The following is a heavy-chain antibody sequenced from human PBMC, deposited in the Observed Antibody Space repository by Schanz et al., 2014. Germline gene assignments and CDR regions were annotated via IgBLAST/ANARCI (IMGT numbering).Heavy chain of an antibody. CDR1: GFTFSSYS. V-gene: IGHV3-23*04. D-gene: IGHD2-8*02. CDR2: ISDSGDTA. CDR3: AKSLESCPGGRCSRGYFDY. J-gene: IGHJ4*02. Sequence: EVQLVESGGGLVQPGGSLRLSCTASGFTFSSYSMNWVRQAPGKGLEWVSLISDSGDTAYYADSVKGRFTISRDNFKGALYLQMSSLRAEDTAVYYYAKSLESCPGGRCSRGYFDYWGQGTLVTVSS.